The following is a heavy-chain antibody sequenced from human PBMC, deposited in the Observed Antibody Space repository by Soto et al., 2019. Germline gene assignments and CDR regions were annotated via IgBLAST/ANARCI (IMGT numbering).Heavy chain of an antibody. CDR2: IYYSGST. D-gene: IGHD4-17*01. Sequence: XETLSLTCTVSGGSISSSSYYGGWIRQPPGKGLEWIGSIYYSGSTYYNPSLKSRVTISVDTSKNQFSLKLSSVTAADTAVYYCARRVGDYVHYYYGMDVWGQGTTVTVSS. CDR3: ARRVGDYVHYYYGMDV. V-gene: IGHV4-39*01. J-gene: IGHJ6*02. CDR1: GGSISSSSYY.